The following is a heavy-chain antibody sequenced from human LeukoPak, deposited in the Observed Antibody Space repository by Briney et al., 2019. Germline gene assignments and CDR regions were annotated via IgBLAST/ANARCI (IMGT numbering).Heavy chain of an antibody. CDR2: IHRSGSP. CDR3: AREILGGFNPGAY. Sequence: PGGSLRLSCSASGFTFSSYAMHWVRQPPGKGLEWIGEIHRSGSPNYNPSLQSRVTISIDRSRNQIVLELSSVTAADTAFYYCAREILGGFNPGAYWGQGTLVTVSS. J-gene: IGHJ4*02. D-gene: IGHD1-14*01. V-gene: IGHV4-59*12. CDR1: GFTFSSYA.